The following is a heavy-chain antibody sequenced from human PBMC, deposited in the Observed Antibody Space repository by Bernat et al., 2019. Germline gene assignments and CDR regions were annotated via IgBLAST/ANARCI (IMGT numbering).Heavy chain of an antibody. V-gene: IGHV2-5*02. CDR1: GFSLSTSRVG. D-gene: IGHD6-13*01. CDR3: AHRLSTAGQFDD. Sequence: QITLKESGPTLVKPTQTLTLTCTFSGFSLSTSRVGVGWIRQPPGKALEWLAIVYWDDDNRYSPSLKNRLTVTKDTSKNQVVLTMTNMDPVDTATYYCAHRLSTAGQFDDWGQGTLVTVSS. CDR2: VYWDDDN. J-gene: IGHJ4*02.